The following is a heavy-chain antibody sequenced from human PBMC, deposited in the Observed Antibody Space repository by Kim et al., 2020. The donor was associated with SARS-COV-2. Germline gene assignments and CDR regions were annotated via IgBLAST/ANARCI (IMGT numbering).Heavy chain of an antibody. CDR3: ARAPNDFWSGYPYYFHS. D-gene: IGHD3-3*01. Sequence: SETLSLTCTVSGGSVSSGSYFWSWIRQPPGKGLEWIGYIYYSGNTNYNPSLKSRVTMSVDTSKNQFSLKLRSVTAADTAVYYCARAPNDFWSGYPYYFHSGREGPRVPVPS. CDR1: GGSVSSGSYF. CDR2: IYYSGNT. V-gene: IGHV4-61*01. J-gene: IGHJ4*02.